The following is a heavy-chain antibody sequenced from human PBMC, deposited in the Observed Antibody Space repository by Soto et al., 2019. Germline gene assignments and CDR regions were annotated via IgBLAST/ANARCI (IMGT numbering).Heavy chain of an antibody. CDR3: ARGRTDFWSGYYPTSRSYYYYYGMDV. V-gene: IGHV1-8*01. CDR1: GYAFTSYD. J-gene: IGHJ6*02. CDR2: MNPNSGNT. D-gene: IGHD3-3*01. Sequence: ASVQVSCKASGYAFTSYDINWVRQATGQGLEWMGWMNPNSGNTGYAQKFQGRVTTTRNTSISTAYMELSSLRSEDTAVYYCARGRTDFWSGYYPTSRSYYYYYGMDVGGRGTTVT.